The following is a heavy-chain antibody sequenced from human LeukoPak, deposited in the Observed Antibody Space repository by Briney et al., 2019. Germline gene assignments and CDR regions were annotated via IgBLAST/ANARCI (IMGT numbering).Heavy chain of an antibody. J-gene: IGHJ4*02. Sequence: GASVKVSCKVSGYTLTELSMHWVRQAPGKGLEWMGGFDPEDGETIYAQKFQGRVTMTEDTSTDTAYMELSSLRSEDTAVYYCATVGVHSYGRGIAAAGLPYYFDYWGQGTLVTVSS. CDR2: FDPEDGET. D-gene: IGHD6-13*01. CDR1: GYTLTELS. CDR3: ATVGVHSYGRGIAAAGLPYYFDY. V-gene: IGHV1-24*01.